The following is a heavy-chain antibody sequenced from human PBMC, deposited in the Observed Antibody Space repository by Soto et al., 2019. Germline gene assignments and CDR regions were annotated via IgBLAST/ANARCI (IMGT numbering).Heavy chain of an antibody. V-gene: IGHV5-51*01. CDR1: GYSFTNYW. Sequence: PGEFLKISCKGSGYSFTNYWIGWVRQMPGKGLEWMGMIYPDDSDTKYSPSFQGQVTFSADKSINTAYLQWSSLKASDTAIYYCARLEWLSLAAWFDPWGQGTLVTVS. CDR3: ARLEWLSLAAWFDP. CDR2: IYPDDSDT. J-gene: IGHJ5*02. D-gene: IGHD3-3*01.